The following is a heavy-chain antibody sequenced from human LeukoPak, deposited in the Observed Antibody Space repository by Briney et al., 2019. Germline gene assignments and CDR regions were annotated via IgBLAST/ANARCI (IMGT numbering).Heavy chain of an antibody. CDR3: ARGRDGYNFLNRGEYYYFDY. CDR1: GVSISSGSYF. CDR2: FYTSGST. V-gene: IGHV4-61*02. Sequence: PSETLSLTGTVSGVSISSGSYFWSWIRQPAGKGLEWIGRFYTSGSTNYNPSLKSRVTISVDTSKNRFSLKLNSVTAADTAVYYCARGRDGYNFLNRGEYYYFDYWGQGTLVTVSS. D-gene: IGHD5-24*01. J-gene: IGHJ4*02.